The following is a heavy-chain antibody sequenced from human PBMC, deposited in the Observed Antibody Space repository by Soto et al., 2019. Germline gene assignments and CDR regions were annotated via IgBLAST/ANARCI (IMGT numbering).Heavy chain of an antibody. CDR2: INPNSGGT. CDR3: ARVGGYSYVQGIDY. V-gene: IGHV1-2*02. CDR1: GYTFTGYY. D-gene: IGHD5-18*01. Sequence: SVKVSCKASGYTFTGYYMHWVRQAPGQGLEWMGWINPNSGGTNYAQKFQGRVTMTRDTSISTAYMELSRLRSDDTAVYYCARVGGYSYVQGIDYWGQGTLVTVSS. J-gene: IGHJ4*02.